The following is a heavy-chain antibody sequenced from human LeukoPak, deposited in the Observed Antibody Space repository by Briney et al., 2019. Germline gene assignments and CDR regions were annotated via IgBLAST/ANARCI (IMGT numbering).Heavy chain of an antibody. CDR3: ARITVAVAGGGDY. D-gene: IGHD6-19*01. J-gene: IGHJ4*02. Sequence: GGSLGLSCAASGFTFSSYSMNWVRQAPGKGLEWVSSISSSSSYIYYADSVKGRFTISRDNAKNSLYLQMNSLRAEDTAVYYCARITVAVAGGGDYWGQGTLVTVSS. CDR1: GFTFSSYS. CDR2: ISSSSSYI. V-gene: IGHV3-21*01.